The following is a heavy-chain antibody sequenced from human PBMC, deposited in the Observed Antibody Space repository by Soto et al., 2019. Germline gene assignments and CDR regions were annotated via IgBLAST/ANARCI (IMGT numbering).Heavy chain of an antibody. CDR2: INHSGTT. CDR3: ARWGGLCPDGVCAAPFDT. V-gene: IGHV4-31*03. D-gene: IGHD2-8*01. CDR1: GGSIRSAGHY. Sequence: QVQLQESGPGLVKPSQTLSLTCTVSGGSIRSAGHYWSWIRQHPGKGLEWLGYINHSGTTFYNPSLKRRLTISVDTSENQFSLRLTSVTAADTAVYFCARWGGLCPDGVCAAPFDTWGQGTLVTVSS. J-gene: IGHJ5*02.